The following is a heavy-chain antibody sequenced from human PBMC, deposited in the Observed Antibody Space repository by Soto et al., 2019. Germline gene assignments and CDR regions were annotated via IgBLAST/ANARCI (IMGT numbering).Heavy chain of an antibody. D-gene: IGHD6-19*01. Sequence: PGGSLRLSCAASGFTFSDYYMSWIRQTPGKGLEWVSYISSSGSTIYYADSVKGRFTISRDNAKNSLYLQMNSLRAEGTAVYYCARDLSTEWLGFYYWGQGTLVTVSS. CDR3: ARDLSTEWLGFYY. J-gene: IGHJ4*02. CDR1: GFTFSDYY. CDR2: ISSSGSTI. V-gene: IGHV3-11*01.